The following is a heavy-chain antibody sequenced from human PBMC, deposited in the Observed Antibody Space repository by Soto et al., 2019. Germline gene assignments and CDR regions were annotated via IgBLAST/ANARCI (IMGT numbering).Heavy chain of an antibody. J-gene: IGHJ3*02. CDR2: IFTGGST. Sequence: PGGSLRLSCAASGFTVSSNYMSWVRQAPGKDIEWVSDIFTGGSTYYADSVKGRFTISRHSSKNTVYLQMNSLRAEDTAVYYCARDRYSSGWLYAFDIWGQGAMVTVSS. V-gene: IGHV3-53*04. CDR1: GFTVSSNY. CDR3: ARDRYSSGWLYAFDI. D-gene: IGHD6-19*01.